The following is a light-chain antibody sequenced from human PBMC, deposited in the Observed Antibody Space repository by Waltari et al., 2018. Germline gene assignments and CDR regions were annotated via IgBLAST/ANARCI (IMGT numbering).Light chain of an antibody. V-gene: IGKV3-11*01. CDR3: QQSYSTPRT. J-gene: IGKJ1*01. CDR2: DAS. CDR1: QSISSY. Sequence: EIVLTQSPATLSLSPGERATLSCRASQSISSYLAWYQQKPGQAPRLLIYDASNAHSAVPSRVSGSGSGTDFTLTISSLQPEDFATYYCQQSYSTPRTFGQGTKVEIK.